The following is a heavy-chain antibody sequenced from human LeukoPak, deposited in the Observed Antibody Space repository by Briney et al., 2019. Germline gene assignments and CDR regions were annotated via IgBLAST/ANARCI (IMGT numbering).Heavy chain of an antibody. V-gene: IGHV3-33*01. Sequence: GRSLRLSCAASRFTFSNHGMHWVRQAPGKGLEWVAVIWYDGNNKYYADSVKGRFTISRDNSENTLHLQMNSLRAEDTAVYYCARDQGYCSGGTCYSGYFDYWGQGTLVTVSS. CDR3: ARDQGYCSGGTCYSGYFDY. CDR1: RFTFSNHG. D-gene: IGHD2-15*01. CDR2: IWYDGNNK. J-gene: IGHJ4*02.